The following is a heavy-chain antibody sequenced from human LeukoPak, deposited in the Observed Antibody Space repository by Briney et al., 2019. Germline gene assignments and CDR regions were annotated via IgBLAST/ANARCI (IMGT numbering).Heavy chain of an antibody. CDR2: ISGYNGNT. CDR3: TRDPSVDYDLLSHWFDP. J-gene: IGHJ5*02. V-gene: IGHV1-18*01. Sequence: ASVKVSCKASGYTFTSYGISWVRQAPGQGLEWMGWISGYNGNTNYAQKVQGRVTMTTDTSTSTAYMELRSLRSEDTAVYYCTRDPSVDYDLLSHWFDPWGQGTLVTVSS. CDR1: GYTFTSYG. D-gene: IGHD3-9*01.